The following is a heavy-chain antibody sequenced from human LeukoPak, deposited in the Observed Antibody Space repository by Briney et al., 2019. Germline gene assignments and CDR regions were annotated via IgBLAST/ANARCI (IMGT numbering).Heavy chain of an antibody. D-gene: IGHD2-15*01. CDR1: GYTFTSHG. V-gene: IGHV1-18*01. CDR3: ARDPPYCSGGSCYPLGPFDY. Sequence: ASVKVSCKASGYTFTSHGISWVRQAPGQGLEWMGWISTYNGNTNYAQKLQGRVSMTTDTSTSTAYMELRSLRSDDTAVYYCARDPPYCSGGSCYPLGPFDYWGQGTLVTVSS. CDR2: ISTYNGNT. J-gene: IGHJ4*02.